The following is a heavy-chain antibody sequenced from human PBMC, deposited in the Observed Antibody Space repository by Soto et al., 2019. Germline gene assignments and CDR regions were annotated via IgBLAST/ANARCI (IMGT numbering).Heavy chain of an antibody. CDR3: ARDNSQQLALYYFDY. Sequence: LSLSCAASGFTFSDYDMSWIRQAPGKGLEWVSYTSSSGSTTYYTDSVKGRFTMSRDNAKNSMYLHMDSLRVEDTAVYYCARDNSQQLALYYFDYWGQGSLVTVSS. V-gene: IGHV3-11*01. D-gene: IGHD6-13*01. J-gene: IGHJ4*02. CDR2: TSSSGSTT. CDR1: GFTFSDYD.